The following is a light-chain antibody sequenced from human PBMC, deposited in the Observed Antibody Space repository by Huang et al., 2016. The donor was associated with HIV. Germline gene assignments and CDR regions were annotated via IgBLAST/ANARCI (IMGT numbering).Light chain of an antibody. J-gene: IGKJ4*01. CDR2: AAS. Sequence: DIQMTQSPSSVSASVGDRVTITCRASQHISSYLAWYQQRPGKAPNLLIYAASSLQGGVPPRVSGSGSGTNFTLTISNLQPEDSATYYCQQANSIPPTFGGGTKVEIK. CDR3: QQANSIPPT. V-gene: IGKV1-12*01. CDR1: QHISSY.